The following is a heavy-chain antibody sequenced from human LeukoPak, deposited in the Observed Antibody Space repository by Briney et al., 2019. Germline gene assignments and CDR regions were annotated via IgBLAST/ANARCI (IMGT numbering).Heavy chain of an antibody. CDR3: ARDRLRWPKIDY. Sequence: PSETLSLTCAVYGGSFSGYYWSWIRQPPGKGLELIGSIYYSVTTYYNPSLKSRVTISVDTSKNPFSLKLNSVTAADTAVYYCARDRLRWPKIDYWGQGTLVTVSS. V-gene: IGHV4-34*01. CDR1: GGSFSGYY. D-gene: IGHD4-23*01. J-gene: IGHJ4*02. CDR2: IYYSVTT.